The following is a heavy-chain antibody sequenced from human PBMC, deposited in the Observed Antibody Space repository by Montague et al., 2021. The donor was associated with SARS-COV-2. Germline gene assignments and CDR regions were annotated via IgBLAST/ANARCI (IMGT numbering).Heavy chain of an antibody. D-gene: IGHD3-22*01. CDR1: GGSMRDYY. J-gene: IGHJ4*02. V-gene: IGHV4-59*01. Sequence: SETLSLICTVSGGSMRDYYWSWIRQPPGEGLEWIGYIYYSGSTDYKPSLNSRVTLSLDTSKNQFSLNLRSVTAADTAFYYCARVHYYTGYVDSWGQGTLVSVSS. CDR3: ARVHYYTGYVDS. CDR2: IYYSGST.